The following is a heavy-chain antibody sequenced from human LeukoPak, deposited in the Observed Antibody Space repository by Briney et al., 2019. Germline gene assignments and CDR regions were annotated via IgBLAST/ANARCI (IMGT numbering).Heavy chain of an antibody. Sequence: SVKVSCKASEGTFSSYAISWVRQAPGQGLEWMGRIIPILGIANYAQKFQGRVTITADESTSTAYMELSSLRSEDTAVYYCASGGIQNWFDPWGQGTLVTVSS. J-gene: IGHJ5*02. CDR2: IIPILGIA. CDR1: EGTFSSYA. V-gene: IGHV1-69*04. CDR3: ASGGIQNWFDP. D-gene: IGHD3-16*01.